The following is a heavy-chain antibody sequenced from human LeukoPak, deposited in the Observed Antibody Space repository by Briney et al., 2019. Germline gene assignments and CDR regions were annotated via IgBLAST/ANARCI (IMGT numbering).Heavy chain of an antibody. V-gene: IGHV3-21*01. J-gene: IGHJ6*03. CDR2: ISDSSSYI. Sequence: GGSLRLSCAASGVDFSSHGMNWVRQAPGKGLEWVSYISDSSSYIYYAESVRGRFTISRDDAENSLYLQMNSLRAEDTAVYFCAGGAQCSGTYCWGYYYYYMDVWGKGTAVTVSS. D-gene: IGHD2-2*01. CDR3: AGGAQCSGTYCWGYYYYYMDV. CDR1: GVDFSSHG.